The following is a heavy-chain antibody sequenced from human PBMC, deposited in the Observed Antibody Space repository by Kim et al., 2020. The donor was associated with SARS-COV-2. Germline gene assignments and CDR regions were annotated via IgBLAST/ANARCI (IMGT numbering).Heavy chain of an antibody. Sequence: VKGRVTITRENSANTLNLQMNSLRAEDTDVYYCAKDRWNSTSEVDYWGQGTLVTVSS. CDR3: AKDRWNSTSEVDY. V-gene: IGHV3-23*01. D-gene: IGHD6-6*01. J-gene: IGHJ4*02.